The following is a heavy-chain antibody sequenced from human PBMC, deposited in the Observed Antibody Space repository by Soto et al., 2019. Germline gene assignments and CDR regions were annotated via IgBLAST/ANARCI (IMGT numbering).Heavy chain of an antibody. CDR3: ARIGYSSSSFDY. CDR1: GFTFSNYW. D-gene: IGHD6-13*01. J-gene: IGHJ4*02. V-gene: IGHV3-7*01. CDR2: IKYDGSEK. Sequence: GGSLRLSCAASGFTFSNYWMSWVRQAPGKGLEWVANIKYDGSEKYYVESVKGRFTISRDNTKNSVYLQLSSLRAEDTAVYYCARIGYSSSSFDYWGQGTLVTVS.